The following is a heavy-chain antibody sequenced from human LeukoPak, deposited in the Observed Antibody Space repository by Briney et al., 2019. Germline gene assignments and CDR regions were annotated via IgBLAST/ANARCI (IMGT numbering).Heavy chain of an antibody. J-gene: IGHJ4*02. CDR2: ISGSGGST. V-gene: IGHV3-23*01. D-gene: IGHD3-10*02. CDR1: GFTFSSYA. CDR3: ACLRSYSHFDY. Sequence: GGSLRLSCAASGFTFSSYAMSRVRQAPGKGLEWVSAISGSGGSTYYADSVKGRFTISRDNSKNTLYLQMNSLRAEDTAVYYCACLRSYSHFDYWGQGTLVTVSS.